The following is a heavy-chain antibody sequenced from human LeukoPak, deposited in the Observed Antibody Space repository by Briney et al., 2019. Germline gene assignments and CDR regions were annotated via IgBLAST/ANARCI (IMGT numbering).Heavy chain of an antibody. CDR2: IYYSGST. CDR1: GGSISSGGYY. Sequence: SETLSLTCTVSGGSISSGGYYWSWIRQHPGKGLEWIGYIYYSGSTYYNPSLKSRVTISVDASKNQFYLKVSSVTAADTAVYYCARAPGDGIRRMFDYWGQGTLVTVSS. V-gene: IGHV4-31*03. J-gene: IGHJ4*02. D-gene: IGHD3-3*02. CDR3: ARAPGDGIRRMFDY.